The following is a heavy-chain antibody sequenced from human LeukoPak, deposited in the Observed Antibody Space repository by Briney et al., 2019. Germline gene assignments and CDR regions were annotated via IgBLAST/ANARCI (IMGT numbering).Heavy chain of an antibody. J-gene: IGHJ6*02. CDR3: ARRVLSPAEGMDV. CDR1: GYNFTKFW. Sequence: GESLKISCRGSGYNFTKFWINWVRQMPGKGLEWMGRIDPSDSYTSYRSSFQGYVTISIDKSLSAAYLQWNDLKASDTAIYYCARRVLSPAEGMDVWGQGTTVIVSS. D-gene: IGHD2-2*01. V-gene: IGHV5-10-1*01. CDR2: IDPSDSYT.